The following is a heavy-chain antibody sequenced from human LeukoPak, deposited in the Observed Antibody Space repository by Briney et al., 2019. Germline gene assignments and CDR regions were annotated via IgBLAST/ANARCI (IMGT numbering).Heavy chain of an antibody. CDR3: ARDLTNIGVAVAGDAFDI. D-gene: IGHD6-19*01. CDR1: GGTFSSYA. Sequence: SVKVSCKASGGTFSSYAISWVRQAPGQGLEWMGGIIPIFGTANYAQKFQGRVTITADESTSTAYMELSSLRSEDTAVYYCARDLTNIGVAVAGDAFDIWGQGTMVTVSS. J-gene: IGHJ3*02. CDR2: IIPIFGTA. V-gene: IGHV1-69*13.